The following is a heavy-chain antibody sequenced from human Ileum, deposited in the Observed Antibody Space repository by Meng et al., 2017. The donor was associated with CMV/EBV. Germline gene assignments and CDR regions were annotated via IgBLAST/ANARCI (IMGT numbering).Heavy chain of an antibody. Sequence: VQLGQSGAEVWKPGASVKVSCKAAGYTFTAFYIHWVRQTPVQGLEWMGWIHPNTGDTKYAQKFWGRFTMTRATSINTAYMELNSLTSDDTAVYYCVRNLIRGWGYDMWGQGTLVTVSS. CDR3: VRNLIRGWGYDM. CDR1: GYTFTAFY. V-gene: IGHV1-2*02. CDR2: IHPNTGDT. J-gene: IGHJ4*02. D-gene: IGHD6-19*01.